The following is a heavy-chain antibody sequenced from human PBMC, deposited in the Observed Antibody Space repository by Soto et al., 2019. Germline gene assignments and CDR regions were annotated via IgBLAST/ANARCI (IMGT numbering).Heavy chain of an antibody. Sequence: GGSLRLSCAASGFTFSSYAMSWVRQAPGKGLEWVSAISGSGGSTYYADSVKGRFTISRDNSKNTLYLQMNSLRAEDTAVYYCATGGIVVVPAAMRLLSKGWFDPWGQGTLVTVSS. CDR3: ATGGIVVVPAAMRLLSKGWFDP. CDR2: ISGSGGST. J-gene: IGHJ5*02. D-gene: IGHD2-2*01. CDR1: GFTFSSYA. V-gene: IGHV3-23*01.